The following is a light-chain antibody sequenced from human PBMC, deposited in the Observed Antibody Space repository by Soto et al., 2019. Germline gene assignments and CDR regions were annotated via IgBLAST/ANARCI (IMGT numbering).Light chain of an antibody. CDR1: QGIGNY. Sequence: DIQMTQSPSSLSASVGDRVTITCRASQGIGNYLAWYQQKSGKVPKLLIYAASTLQSGVPTRLSGSRSGTDFTLTISSLQPEDVATYYCQNHNNAPWTFGQGTKVEIQ. V-gene: IGKV1-27*01. CDR2: AAS. J-gene: IGKJ1*01. CDR3: QNHNNAPWT.